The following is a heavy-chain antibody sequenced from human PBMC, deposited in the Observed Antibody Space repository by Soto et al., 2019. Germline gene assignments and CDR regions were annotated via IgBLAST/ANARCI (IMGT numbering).Heavy chain of an antibody. Sequence: SETLSLTCTVSGGSISSSSYYWGWIRQPPGKGLEWIGSIYYSGSTYYNPSLKSRVTISVDTSKNQFSLKLSSVTAADTAVYYCARHRITRSSGWLHYYYGMDVWGQGTTVTVSS. CDR2: IYYSGST. D-gene: IGHD6-19*01. V-gene: IGHV4-39*01. J-gene: IGHJ6*02. CDR1: GGSISSSSYY. CDR3: ARHRITRSSGWLHYYYGMDV.